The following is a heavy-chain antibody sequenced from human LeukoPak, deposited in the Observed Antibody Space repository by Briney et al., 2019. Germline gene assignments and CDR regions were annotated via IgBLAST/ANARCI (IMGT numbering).Heavy chain of an antibody. Sequence: GGSLRLSCAASGFTFSSYGMHWVRQAPGKGLEWVAVIWYDGSNKYYADSAKGRFTISRDNSKNTLYLQMNSLRAEDTAVYYCARDWAVAGSYYFDHWGQGTLVTVSS. CDR2: IWYDGSNK. CDR1: GFTFSSYG. J-gene: IGHJ4*02. D-gene: IGHD6-19*01. V-gene: IGHV3-33*01. CDR3: ARDWAVAGSYYFDH.